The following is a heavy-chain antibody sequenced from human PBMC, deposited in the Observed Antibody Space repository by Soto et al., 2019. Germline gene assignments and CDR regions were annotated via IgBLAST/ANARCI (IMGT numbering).Heavy chain of an antibody. CDR2: ISAYNGNT. Sequence: ASVKVSCKASGYTFTSYGISWVRQAPGQGLEWMGWISAYNGNTNYAQKLQGRVTMTTDTSTSTAYMELRSLRSDDTAVYYCARGGGFGYCSGRTCPIGVWGKGTTVTVSS. D-gene: IGHD2-15*01. J-gene: IGHJ6*04. V-gene: IGHV1-18*01. CDR3: ARGGGFGYCSGRTCPIGV. CDR1: GYTFTSYG.